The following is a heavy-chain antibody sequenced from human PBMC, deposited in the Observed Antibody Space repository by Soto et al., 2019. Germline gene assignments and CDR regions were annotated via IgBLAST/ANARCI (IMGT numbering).Heavy chain of an antibody. CDR2: ISACNGNT. D-gene: IGHD3-10*01. V-gene: IGHV1-18*04. J-gene: IGHJ5*02. Sequence: GASVKVSCKASGYTFTSYGISWVRQAPGQGLEWMGWISACNGNTNYAQKLQGRVTMTTDTSTSTAYMELRSLRSDDTAVYYCARDYYGSGSYYPWFDPWGQGTLVTVSS. CDR3: ARDYYGSGSYYPWFDP. CDR1: GYTFTSYG.